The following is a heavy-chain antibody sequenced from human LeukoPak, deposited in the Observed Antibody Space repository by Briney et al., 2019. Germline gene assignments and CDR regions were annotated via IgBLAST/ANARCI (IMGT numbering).Heavy chain of an antibody. CDR1: GFTFSSYW. J-gene: IGHJ6*04. CDR3: ARDSWDYYGSGSYYRNYYYYGMDV. Sequence: GGSLRLSCAASGFTFSSYWMSWVRQAPGKGLEWVANIKQDGSEKLYVDSVKGRFTISRDNAKNSLYLQVNSLRAEDTAVYYCARDSWDYYGSGSYYRNYYYYGMDVWGKGTTVTVSS. D-gene: IGHD3-10*01. V-gene: IGHV3-7*03. CDR2: IKQDGSEK.